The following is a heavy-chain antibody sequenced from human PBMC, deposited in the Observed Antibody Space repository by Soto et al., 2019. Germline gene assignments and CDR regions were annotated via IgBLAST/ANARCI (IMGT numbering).Heavy chain of an antibody. CDR1: GYNFATYW. CDR3: ARRGYSYGLDV. CDR2: IYPGDSDT. J-gene: IGHJ6*02. D-gene: IGHD5-18*01. V-gene: IGHV5-51*01. Sequence: EVQLVQSGAEVKKPGESLKISCKGSGYNFATYWIAWVRRLPGKGPEWMGIIYPGDSDTSYSPSFQGQVTISVDKSISTAYLQWNSLKASDTAVYYCARRGYSYGLDVWGQGTKVTVSS.